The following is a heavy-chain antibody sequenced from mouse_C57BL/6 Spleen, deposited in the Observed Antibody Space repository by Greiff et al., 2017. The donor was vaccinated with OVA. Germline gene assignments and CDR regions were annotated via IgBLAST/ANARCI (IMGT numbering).Heavy chain of an antibody. V-gene: IGHV1-64*01. J-gene: IGHJ2*01. CDR3: AREPVRKYFDY. Sequence: QVQLQQPGAELVKPGASVKLSCKASGYTFTSYWMHWVKQRPGQGLEWIGMIHPNSGSTNYNEKFKSKATLTVDKSSSTAYMQLSSLTSEDSAVYCCAREPVRKYFDYWGQGTTLTVSS. CDR1: GYTFTSYW. CDR2: IHPNSGST. D-gene: IGHD1-1*01.